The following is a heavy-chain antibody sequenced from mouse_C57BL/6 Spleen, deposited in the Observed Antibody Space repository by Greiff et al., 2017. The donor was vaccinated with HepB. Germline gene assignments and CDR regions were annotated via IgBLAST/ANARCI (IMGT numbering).Heavy chain of an antibody. Sequence: QVQLQHPGAELVKPGASVKLSCKASGYTFTSYWMHWVKQRPGQGLEWIGMIHPNSGSTNYNEKFKSKATLTVDKSSSTAYRQLSSLTSEDSAVYYCASPSFYYGSSLDYWGQGTTLTVSS. CDR2: IHPNSGST. CDR1: GYTFTSYW. D-gene: IGHD1-1*01. V-gene: IGHV1-64*01. CDR3: ASPSFYYGSSLDY. J-gene: IGHJ2*01.